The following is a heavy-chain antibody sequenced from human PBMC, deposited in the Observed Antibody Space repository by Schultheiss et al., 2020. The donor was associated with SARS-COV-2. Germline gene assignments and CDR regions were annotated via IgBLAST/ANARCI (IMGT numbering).Heavy chain of an antibody. CDR2: ISWNSGSI. J-gene: IGHJ4*02. Sequence: GGSLRLSCAASGFTFSSYSMNWVRQAPGKGLEWVSGISWNSGSIGYADSVKGRFTISRDNAKNSLYLQMNSLRAEDTALYYCAKDFRFDYYGSGSYPDYWGQGTLVTVSS. CDR1: GFTFSSYS. V-gene: IGHV3-9*01. D-gene: IGHD3-10*01. CDR3: AKDFRFDYYGSGSYPDY.